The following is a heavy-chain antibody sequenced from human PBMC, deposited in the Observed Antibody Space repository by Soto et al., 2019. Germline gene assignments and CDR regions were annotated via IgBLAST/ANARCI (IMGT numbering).Heavy chain of an antibody. CDR3: ARAKKFMITFGGVIPWFDP. J-gene: IGHJ5*02. Sequence: QVQLQESGPGLVKPSQTLSLTCTVSGGSISSGGYYWSWIRQHPGKGLEWIGYIYYSGSTYYNPSLKRRVTISVDTSKNQFSLKLSSVTAADTAVYYCARAKKFMITFGGVIPWFDPWGQGTLVTVSS. CDR2: IYYSGST. D-gene: IGHD3-16*02. CDR1: GGSISSGGYY. V-gene: IGHV4-31*03.